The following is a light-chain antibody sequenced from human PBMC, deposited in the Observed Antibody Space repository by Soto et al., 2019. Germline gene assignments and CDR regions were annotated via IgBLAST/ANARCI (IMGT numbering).Light chain of an antibody. J-gene: IGKJ4*01. CDR3: QQRSNWPLT. Sequence: EIVLAQSPATQSLSPGERATRSCRASQSVSSYLAWYQQKPGQAPRLLIYDASNRATGIPARFSGSGSGTDFTLTISSLEPEDFAVYYCQQRSNWPLTFGGGTKVDI. CDR2: DAS. CDR1: QSVSSY. V-gene: IGKV3-11*01.